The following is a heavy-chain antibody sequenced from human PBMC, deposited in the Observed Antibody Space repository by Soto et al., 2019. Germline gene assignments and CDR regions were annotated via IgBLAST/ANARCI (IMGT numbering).Heavy chain of an antibody. Sequence: PGESLKISCKGSGYSFTSYWIGWVRQMPGKGLEWMGIIYPGDSDTRYSPSFQGQVTISADKSISTAYLQWSSLKASDTAMYYCARRGSSKRYYYYGMDVWGQGTTVTVSS. D-gene: IGHD6-6*01. V-gene: IGHV5-51*01. J-gene: IGHJ6*02. CDR1: GYSFTSYW. CDR2: IYPGDSDT. CDR3: ARRGSSKRYYYYGMDV.